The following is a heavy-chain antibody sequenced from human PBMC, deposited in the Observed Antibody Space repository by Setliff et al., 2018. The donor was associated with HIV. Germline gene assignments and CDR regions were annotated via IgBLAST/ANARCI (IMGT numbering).Heavy chain of an antibody. CDR3: ARHPNEEAQRNYKFDS. CDR2: INHSGST. J-gene: IGHJ4*02. Sequence: SETLSLTCAVYGGSFSGYYWSWIRQPPGKGLEWIGEINHSGSTNYNPSLKSRVTISVDTSKNQFSLKLSSVTAADTAVYYCARHPNEEAQRNYKFDSWGQGTLVTVSS. CDR1: GGSFSGYY. V-gene: IGHV4-34*01. D-gene: IGHD4-4*01.